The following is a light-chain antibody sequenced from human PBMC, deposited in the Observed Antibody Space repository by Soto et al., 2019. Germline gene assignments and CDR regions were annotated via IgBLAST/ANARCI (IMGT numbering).Light chain of an antibody. J-gene: IGKJ5*01. V-gene: IGKV1-33*01. Sequence: DIEMTQSPSSLSASIGDRVTITCQVSQDIGNSLNWYQQLPVKPPKLLIYGATNLEAGVPLRFSGRGSGTHFTFTIASREPEDIAAYSCQQYDDLTSITFGQGTLLEV. CDR2: GAT. CDR1: QDIGNS. CDR3: QQYDDLTSIT.